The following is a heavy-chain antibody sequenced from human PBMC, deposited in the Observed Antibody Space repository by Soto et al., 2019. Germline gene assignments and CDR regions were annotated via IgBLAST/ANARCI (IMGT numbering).Heavy chain of an antibody. J-gene: IGHJ4*02. D-gene: IGHD2-15*01. CDR3: ASPHYCSGGSCYGDYFDY. Sequence: QVQLVQSGAEVKKPGSSVKVSCKASGGTFSSYAISWVRQAPGQGLEWMGGIIPIFGTANYAQKFQGRVTITADESTSTAYMELSSLRSEDTAVYYCASPHYCSGGSCYGDYFDYWGQGTLVTVSS. CDR2: IIPIFGTA. V-gene: IGHV1-69*12. CDR1: GGTFSSYA.